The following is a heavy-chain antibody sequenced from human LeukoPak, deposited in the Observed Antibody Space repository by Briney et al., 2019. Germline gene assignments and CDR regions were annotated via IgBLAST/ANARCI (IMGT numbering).Heavy chain of an antibody. CDR2: ISYDGDNK. CDR1: GFTFSSYG. J-gene: IGHJ3*02. CDR3: AKVRYVVVTNDGFDI. V-gene: IGHV3-30*18. Sequence: PGRSLRLSCAASGFTFSSYGMHWVRQAPGKGLEWVAVISYDGDNKYYADSVKGRFTISRDNSKNTLYLQMNSLRAEDTAVYYCAKVRYVVVTNDGFDIWGQGTMVTVSS. D-gene: IGHD2-21*02.